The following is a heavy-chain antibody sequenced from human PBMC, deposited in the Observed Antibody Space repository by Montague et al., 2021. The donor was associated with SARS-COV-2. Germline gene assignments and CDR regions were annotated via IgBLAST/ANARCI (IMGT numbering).Heavy chain of an antibody. D-gene: IGHD1-1*01. CDR1: GYSFGTYW. CDR3: AREVESSRDWFDP. V-gene: IGHV3-7*01. Sequence: SLRLSCAASGYSFGTYWMSWVRQAPGKGLEWVANIRDDGSGKNYVDTVKGRFTVSRDNAKNSLHLHMNNLRAGDTAVYYCAREVESSRDWFDPWGQGTLVTVSS. J-gene: IGHJ5*02. CDR2: IRDDGSGK.